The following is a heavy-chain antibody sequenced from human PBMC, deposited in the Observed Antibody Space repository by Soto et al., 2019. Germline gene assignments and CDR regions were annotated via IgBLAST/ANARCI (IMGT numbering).Heavy chain of an antibody. V-gene: IGHV3-23*01. CDR2: ISGSGGST. J-gene: IGHJ4*02. Sequence: PGGSLRLSCAASGCTFTTCAMSWVRQAPGKGLEWVSAISGSGGSTYYADSVKGRFTISRDNSKNTLYLQMNSLRAEDTAVYYCAKDLGYSGYDRPFDYWGQGTQVTVS. D-gene: IGHD5-12*01. CDR3: AKDLGYSGYDRPFDY. CDR1: GCTFTTCA.